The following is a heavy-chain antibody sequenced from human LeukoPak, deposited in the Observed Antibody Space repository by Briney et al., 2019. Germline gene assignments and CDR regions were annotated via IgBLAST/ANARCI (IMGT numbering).Heavy chain of an antibody. CDR3: ARVGMLQYSGSWCFDY. J-gene: IGHJ4*02. CDR1: GFTVSSNY. Sequence: GGSLRLSCAASGFTVSSNYMSWVRQAPGKGLEWVSVIYSGGSTYYADSVKGRFTISRDNSKNTLYLQMNSLRAEDTAVYYCARVGMLQYSGSWCFDYWGQGTLVTVSS. CDR2: IYSGGST. V-gene: IGHV3-66*01. D-gene: IGHD6-13*01.